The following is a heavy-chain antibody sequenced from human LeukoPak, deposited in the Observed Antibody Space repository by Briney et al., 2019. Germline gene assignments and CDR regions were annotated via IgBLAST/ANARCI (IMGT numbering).Heavy chain of an antibody. D-gene: IGHD3-10*01. V-gene: IGHV1-46*01. CDR2: INPSGGST. CDR3: ARDLEGTASGSYYRASMDV. CDR1: GYTFTSYY. J-gene: IGHJ6*04. Sequence: ASVKVSCKVSGYTFTSYYIHWVRQDPGQGLEWMGIINPSGGSTSYAQKFQGRVTMTRDTSTSTVYMELSSLRSEDTAVYYCARDLEGTASGSYYRASMDVWGKGTTVTVSS.